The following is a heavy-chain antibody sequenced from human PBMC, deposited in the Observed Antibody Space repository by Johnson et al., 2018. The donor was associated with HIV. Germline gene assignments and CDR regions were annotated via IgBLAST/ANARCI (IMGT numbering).Heavy chain of an antibody. D-gene: IGHD1-26*01. CDR1: VFTFSSYA. J-gene: IGHJ3*02. V-gene: IGHV3-23*01. Sequence: LVQPGGSLRLSCAASVFTFSSYAMSWVRQAPGKGLECVAGISGGGGSIGYADSVKGRFTISRDNAKNSLYLQMNSLRAEDTAVYYCAKGDGIVGGSDAFDIWGQGTMVTFSS. CDR2: ISGGGGSI. CDR3: AKGDGIVGGSDAFDI.